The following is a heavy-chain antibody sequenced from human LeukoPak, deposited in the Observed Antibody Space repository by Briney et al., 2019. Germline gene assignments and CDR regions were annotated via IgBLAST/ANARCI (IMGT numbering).Heavy chain of an antibody. Sequence: PSETLSLTCTVSGGSISSYYWSWIRQPAGKGLEWIGRIYTSGSTNYNPSLKSRVTMSVDTSKNQFSLKLGSVTAADTAVYYCARGEYSYGYYYYGMDVWGQGTTVTVSS. D-gene: IGHD5-18*01. CDR2: IYTSGST. V-gene: IGHV4-4*07. CDR1: GGSISSYY. CDR3: ARGEYSYGYYYYGMDV. J-gene: IGHJ6*02.